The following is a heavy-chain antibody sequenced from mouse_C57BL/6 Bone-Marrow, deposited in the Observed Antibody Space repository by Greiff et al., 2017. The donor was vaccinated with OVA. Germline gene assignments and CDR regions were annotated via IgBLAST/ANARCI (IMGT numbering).Heavy chain of an antibody. Sequence: QVQLQQPGAELVMPGASVKLSCKASGYTFTSYWMHWVKQRPGQGLEWIGEIDPSDSYTNYNQKFKGKSTLTVDKSSSTAYRQLSSLTSEDSAVYYCAREGYYASFAYWGQGTLVTVSA. CDR1: GYTFTSYW. D-gene: IGHD1-1*01. CDR2: IDPSDSYT. CDR3: AREGYYASFAY. J-gene: IGHJ3*01. V-gene: IGHV1-69*01.